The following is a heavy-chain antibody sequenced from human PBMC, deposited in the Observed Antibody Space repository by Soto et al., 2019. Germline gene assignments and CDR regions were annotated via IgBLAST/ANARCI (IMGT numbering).Heavy chain of an antibody. CDR3: AKLGGSLEGGHAFDI. CDR1: GLAFSTYG. J-gene: IGHJ3*02. V-gene: IGHV3-30*18. D-gene: IGHD3-10*01. CDR2: ISYDGSHE. Sequence: VQLVESGGGVVQPGTSLRLPCSASGLAFSTYGMHWVRQAPGGGLEWVTLISYDGSHEYYADSVKGRFTISRDNSKNTLYLQMNSLRIEDTAVYYCAKLGGSLEGGHAFDIWGQGTMVTVSS.